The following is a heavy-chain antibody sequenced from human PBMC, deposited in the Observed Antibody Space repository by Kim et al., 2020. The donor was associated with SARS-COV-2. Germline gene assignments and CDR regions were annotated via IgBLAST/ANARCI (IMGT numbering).Heavy chain of an antibody. V-gene: IGHV3-48*02. D-gene: IGHD6-19*01. CDR3: VTDSIPRSDRRGDY. Sequence: GGSLRLSCAASGFTFSSYNMNWIRQTPGKGLELVGHIRSGSSTTFYAESVKGRFSISRDNGKNSLFLQMNSLRDEDTAVYFCVTDSIPRSDRRGDYWGQGTLVTVSS. CDR1: GFTFSSYN. CDR2: IRSGSSTT. J-gene: IGHJ4*02.